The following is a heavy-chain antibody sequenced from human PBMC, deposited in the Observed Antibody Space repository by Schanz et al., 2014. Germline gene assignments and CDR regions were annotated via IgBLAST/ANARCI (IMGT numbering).Heavy chain of an antibody. V-gene: IGHV3-53*01. CDR2: IYSDGRT. CDR1: GFTVSSNY. Sequence: EVQLVESGGGLIQPGGSLRLSCVASGFTVSSNYMSWVRQAPGKGLEWVSVIYSDGRTYYGDSVKGRFTISRDNSKNTLYLQMNSLRDEDTAMYYCAKRCSSTSCSHGAFDNWGQGTMVTVSS. J-gene: IGHJ3*02. D-gene: IGHD2-2*01. CDR3: AKRCSSTSCSHGAFDN.